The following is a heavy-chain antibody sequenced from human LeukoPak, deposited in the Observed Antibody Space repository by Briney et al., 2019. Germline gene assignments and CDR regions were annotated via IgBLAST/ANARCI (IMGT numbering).Heavy chain of an antibody. CDR2: VLHSGAT. Sequence: PSETLSLTCTVSGGSISSPISYWGWIRQPPGKGLEWIATVLHSGATFYSPSLEGRLTISIDTSTNQFSLKMTSMTAADTAVYYCARRIVGVIDAFDYWGQGALVTVPS. J-gene: IGHJ4*02. D-gene: IGHD1-26*01. CDR3: ARRIVGVIDAFDY. CDR1: GGSISSPISY. V-gene: IGHV4-39*01.